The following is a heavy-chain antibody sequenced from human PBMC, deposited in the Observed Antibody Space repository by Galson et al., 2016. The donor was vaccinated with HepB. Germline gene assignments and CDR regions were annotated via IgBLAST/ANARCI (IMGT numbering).Heavy chain of an antibody. J-gene: IGHJ6*02. V-gene: IGHV1-18*01. Sequence: SVKVSCKASGYTFINYGVSWVRQAPGQGLEWMGWITPYNGNRNYAQKFRGRVTMNTDTSTSTAYMELRTLRSDDTAVYYCARDQPSDYCYGMDVWGQGTTVTVSS. CDR1: GYTFINYG. CDR3: ARDQPSDYCYGMDV. CDR2: ITPYNGNR.